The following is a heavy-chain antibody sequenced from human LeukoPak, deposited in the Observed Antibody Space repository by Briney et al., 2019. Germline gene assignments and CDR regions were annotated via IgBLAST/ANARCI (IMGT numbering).Heavy chain of an antibody. V-gene: IGHV1-8*01. CDR2: MNPNSGNT. CDR3: AREIRSPRGDYGVDV. J-gene: IGHJ6*02. D-gene: IGHD3/OR15-3a*01. Sequence: GASVKVSCKASGYTFASYDINWVRQATGQGLEWMGWMNPNSGNTGYAQKFQGRVTMTRNTSISTAYMELSSLRSEDTAVYYCAREIRSPRGDYGVDVWGQGTTVTVSS. CDR1: GYTFASYD.